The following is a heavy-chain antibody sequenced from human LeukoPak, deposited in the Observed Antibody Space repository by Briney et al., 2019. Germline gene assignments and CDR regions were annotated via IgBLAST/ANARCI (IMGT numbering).Heavy chain of an antibody. J-gene: IGHJ3*02. CDR1: GYTFTSYG. CDR3: ATVWFGELTYAFDI. V-gene: IGHV1-18*01. CDR2: ISAYNGNT. Sequence: ASVTVSCKASGYTFTSYGINWVRQAPGQGLEWMGWISAYNGNTNYAQKLQGRVTMTTDTSTSTAYTELRRMRSDDTAVYYCATVWFGELTYAFDIWGQGTMVTVFS. D-gene: IGHD3-10*01.